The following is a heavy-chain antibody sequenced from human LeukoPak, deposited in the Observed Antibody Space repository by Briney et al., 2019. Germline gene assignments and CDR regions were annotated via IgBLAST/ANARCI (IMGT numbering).Heavy chain of an antibody. CDR1: GFTFSSYS. D-gene: IGHD1-26*01. J-gene: IGHJ4*02. CDR2: ISSSSSYI. V-gene: IGHV3-21*04. Sequence: GGSLRLSCAASGFTFSSYSMNWVRQAPGKGLEWVSSISSSSSYIYYADSVKGRFTISRDNAKNSLYLQMNSLRAEDTAVYYCAKVLRPSILGIVEATSFDYWGQGTLVTVSS. CDR3: AKVLRPSILGIVEATSFDY.